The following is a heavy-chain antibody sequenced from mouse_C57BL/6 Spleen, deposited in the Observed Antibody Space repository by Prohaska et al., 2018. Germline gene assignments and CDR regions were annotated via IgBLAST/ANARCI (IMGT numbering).Heavy chain of an antibody. CDR3: ARGGLRPYYAMDY. J-gene: IGHJ4*01. CDR1: GYTFTDYY. V-gene: IGHV1-26*01. Sequence: VQLQQSGPELVKPGASVKISCKASGYTFTDYYMNWVKQSHGKSLEWIGDINPNNGGTSYNQKFKGKATLTVDKSSSTAYMELRSLTSEDSAVYYCARGGLRPYYAMDYWGQGTSVTVSS. D-gene: IGHD2-4*01. CDR2: INPNNGGT.